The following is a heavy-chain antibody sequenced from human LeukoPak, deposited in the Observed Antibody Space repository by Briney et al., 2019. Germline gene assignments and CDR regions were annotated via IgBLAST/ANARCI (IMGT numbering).Heavy chain of an antibody. CDR1: GYSISSGYY. D-gene: IGHD2-2*01. Sequence: KPSETLSLTCAVSGYSISSGYYWGWIRHPPGKGLEWIGSIYHSGSTYYNPSLKSRVTISVDTSKNQFSLKLSSVTAADTAVYYCARAFVVVPAAMYFAPWGQGTLVTVSS. J-gene: IGHJ5*02. CDR2: IYHSGST. V-gene: IGHV4-38-2*01. CDR3: ARAFVVVPAAMYFAP.